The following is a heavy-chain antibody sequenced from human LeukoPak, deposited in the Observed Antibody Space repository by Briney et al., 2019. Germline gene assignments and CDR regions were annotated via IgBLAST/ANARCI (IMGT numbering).Heavy chain of an antibody. CDR1: GFTSSNYN. CDR3: ARESSGSGGYSAFDY. V-gene: IGHV3-21*01. Sequence: GGSLRLSCAGSGFTSSNYNMHWVRQAPGKGLEWVSLITTGSSHIYYADSLKGRFTISRDNAKNSIYLQMDSLRVEDTAVYFCARESSGSGGYSAFDYWGQGILVIVSS. J-gene: IGHJ4*02. D-gene: IGHD3-10*01. CDR2: ITTGSSHI.